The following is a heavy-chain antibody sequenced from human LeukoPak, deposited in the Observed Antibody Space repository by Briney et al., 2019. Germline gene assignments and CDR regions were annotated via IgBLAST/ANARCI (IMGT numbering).Heavy chain of an antibody. CDR2: INPSGGST. Sequence: ASVKVSCKASGYNFISYYMHWVRQAPGQGLEWMGIINPSGGSTSYAQKFQDGVTMTRDTSTSTVYMEMSSLKSEDTAVYYCAREDVVLVDAVRYYYYGMDVWGQGTTVTVSS. D-gene: IGHD2-8*01. CDR1: GYNFISYY. V-gene: IGHV1-46*01. J-gene: IGHJ6*02. CDR3: AREDVVLVDAVRYYYYGMDV.